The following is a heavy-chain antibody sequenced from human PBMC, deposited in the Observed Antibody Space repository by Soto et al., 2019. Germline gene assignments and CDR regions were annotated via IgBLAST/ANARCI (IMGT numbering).Heavy chain of an antibody. Sequence: GASVKVSCTASGCTFTSYGISWVRQAPGQGLEWMGWISAYNGNTNYAQKLQGRVTMTTDTSTSTAYMELRSLRSDDTAVYYCARRITGTTVWFDPWGQGTLVTVSS. CDR2: ISAYNGNT. D-gene: IGHD1-7*01. CDR1: GCTFTSYG. CDR3: ARRITGTTVWFDP. V-gene: IGHV1-18*01. J-gene: IGHJ5*02.